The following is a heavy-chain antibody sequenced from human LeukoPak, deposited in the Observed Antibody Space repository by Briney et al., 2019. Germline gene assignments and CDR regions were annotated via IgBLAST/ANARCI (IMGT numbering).Heavy chain of an antibody. J-gene: IGHJ4*02. V-gene: IGHV4-4*07. CDR3: ARGPPPDFDY. CDR1: GDSISSYY. Sequence: SETLSLTCTVSGDSISSYYWSWVRQPAGKGLEWTGRIHPSGSTNYNPSLKSRVALSVDTSKNQFSLKLSSVTAADTAVYYCARGPPPDFDYWGRGTLVTVSS. CDR2: IHPSGST.